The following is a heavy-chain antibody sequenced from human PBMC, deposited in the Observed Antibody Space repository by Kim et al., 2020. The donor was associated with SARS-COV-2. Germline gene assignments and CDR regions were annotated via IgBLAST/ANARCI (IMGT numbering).Heavy chain of an antibody. CDR2: IYYSGST. Sequence: SETLSLTCTVSGGSISSGGYYWSWIRQHPGKGLEWIGYIYYSGSTYYNPSLKSRVTISVDTSKNQFSLKLSSVTAADTAVYYCARGQYYYDSSGYYFDYWGQGTLVTVSS. J-gene: IGHJ4*02. D-gene: IGHD3-22*01. CDR1: GGSISSGGYY. V-gene: IGHV4-31*03. CDR3: ARGQYYYDSSGYYFDY.